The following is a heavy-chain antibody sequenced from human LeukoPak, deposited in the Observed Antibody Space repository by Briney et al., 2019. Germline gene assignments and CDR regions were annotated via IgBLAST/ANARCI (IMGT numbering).Heavy chain of an antibody. CDR3: ARERAVAPGGYYYGMDV. V-gene: IGHV1-69*13. J-gene: IGHJ6*04. CDR1: GGTFSSYA. CDR2: IIPIFGTA. Sequence: SVKVSCKASGGTFSSYAISWVRQAPGQGLEWMGGIIPIFGTANYAQKFQGRVTITADESTSTAYMELSSLRSEDTAVYYCARERAVAPGGYYYGMDVWGKGTTVTVSS. D-gene: IGHD2-8*02.